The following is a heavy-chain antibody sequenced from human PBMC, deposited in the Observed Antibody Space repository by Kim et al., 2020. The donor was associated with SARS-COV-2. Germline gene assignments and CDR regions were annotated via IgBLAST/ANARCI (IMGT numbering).Heavy chain of an antibody. Sequence: ASVKVSCKASGYTFTSYGISWVRQAPGQGLEWMGWISAYNGNTNYAQKLQGRVTMTTDTSTSTAYMELRSLRSDDTAVYYCARNGVILTGYQEPSDYWGQGTLVTVSS. CDR3: ARNGVILTGYQEPSDY. J-gene: IGHJ4*02. D-gene: IGHD3-9*01. V-gene: IGHV1-18*04. CDR1: GYTFTSYG. CDR2: ISAYNGNT.